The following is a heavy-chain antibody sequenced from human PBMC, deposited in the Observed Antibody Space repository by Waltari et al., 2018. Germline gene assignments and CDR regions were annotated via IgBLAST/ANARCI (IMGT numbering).Heavy chain of an antibody. Sequence: EVQLVESGGGLIQPGGSLRLSGAASGFTVSSNYMTWFRQAPGKGLEWVSVIYSGGSTYYADSVKGRFTIARDNSKNTLYLQMNSLRAEDTAVYYCARDYYDSSGPYGMDVWGQGTTVTVSS. CDR2: IYSGGST. CDR1: GFTVSSNY. D-gene: IGHD3-22*01. CDR3: ARDYYDSSGPYGMDV. J-gene: IGHJ6*02. V-gene: IGHV3-53*01.